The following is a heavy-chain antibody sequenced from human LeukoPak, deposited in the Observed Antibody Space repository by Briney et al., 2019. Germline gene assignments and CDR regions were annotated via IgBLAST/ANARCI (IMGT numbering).Heavy chain of an antibody. V-gene: IGHV1-69*01. Sequence: SVKVSCKGSGGTFSSYAISWVRQAPGQGLEWMGGIIPIFGTANYAQKFQGRVTITADESTSTAYVELSSLRSEDTAVYYCARAPNGATRLNYFDYWGQGTLVTVSS. CDR3: ARAPNGATRLNYFDY. CDR2: IIPIFGTA. CDR1: GGTFSSYA. J-gene: IGHJ4*02. D-gene: IGHD5-12*01.